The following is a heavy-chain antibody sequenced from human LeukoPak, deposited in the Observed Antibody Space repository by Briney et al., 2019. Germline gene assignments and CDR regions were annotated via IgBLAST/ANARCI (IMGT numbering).Heavy chain of an antibody. V-gene: IGHV4-59*01. CDR2: IYYSGST. J-gene: IGHJ3*02. Sequence: SETLSLTCTVSGGSISSYYWSWIRQPPGKGLEGIGYIYYSGSTNYNPSLKSRVTISVDTSKNQFSLKLSSVTAADTAVYYCARVTDYYDSSGYYSLGAFDIWGQGTMVTVSS. D-gene: IGHD3-22*01. CDR3: ARVTDYYDSSGYYSLGAFDI. CDR1: GGSISSYY.